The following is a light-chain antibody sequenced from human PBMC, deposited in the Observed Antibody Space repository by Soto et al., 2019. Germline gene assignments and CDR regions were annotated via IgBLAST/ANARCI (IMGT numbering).Light chain of an antibody. J-gene: IGKJ1*01. V-gene: IGKV3-15*01. CDR1: QSVSSD. CDR3: QHYNNGWA. Sequence: MVMTQSPATLSVSPGERATLSCRAGQSVSSDVAWYQQKPGQAPGLLIYGASTRATGIPARFSGSGSGTEFSLTISSRESEDSAVYYCQHYNNGWAFCQGTKVEIK. CDR2: GAS.